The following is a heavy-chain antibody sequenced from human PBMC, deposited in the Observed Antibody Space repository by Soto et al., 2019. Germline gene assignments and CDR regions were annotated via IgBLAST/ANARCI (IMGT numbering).Heavy chain of an antibody. CDR1: GFIFNKYG. Sequence: EVQLVETGGSVLRPGESLRLSCEASGFIFNKYGMSWVRQAPGKGLEWVAGIHGNGGDTAYEDSVKGRFAIFRDNVRNCLSLQMSSLRAEDTALYYCVRRSGPYGDYADYWGQGTLVTVTP. CDR2: IHGNGGDT. CDR3: VRRSGPYGDYADY. J-gene: IGHJ4*02. D-gene: IGHD4-17*01. V-gene: IGHV3-20*04.